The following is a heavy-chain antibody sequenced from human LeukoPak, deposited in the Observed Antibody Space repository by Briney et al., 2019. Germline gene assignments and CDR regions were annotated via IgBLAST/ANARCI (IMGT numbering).Heavy chain of an antibody. Sequence: SVKVSCKASGGTFSSYPISWVRQPRGQGLEGMGGIIPIFGTANYAQNFQGRVTITADESTSTPYMELSSLGSEDAAVYYCADSGADWLFWNWGQGTLVTVSS. J-gene: IGHJ4*02. CDR2: IIPIFGTA. D-gene: IGHD3/OR15-3a*01. V-gene: IGHV1-69*13. CDR1: GGTFSSYP. CDR3: ADSGADWLFWN.